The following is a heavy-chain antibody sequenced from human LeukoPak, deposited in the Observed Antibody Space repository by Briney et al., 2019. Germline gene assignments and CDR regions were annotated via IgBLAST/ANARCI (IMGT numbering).Heavy chain of an antibody. J-gene: IGHJ3*02. D-gene: IGHD3-3*01. Sequence: GEPLKISCKGSGYRFTSYWIGWVRQMPGKGLECMGIIYPGDSDARYSLSFRGQVTISADKSISTASLQWSSLKASDTAMYSCARHGPRITIFGVVTDDAFDIWGQGTMVTVSS. V-gene: IGHV5-51*01. CDR3: ARHGPRITIFGVVTDDAFDI. CDR1: GYRFTSYW. CDR2: IYPGDSDA.